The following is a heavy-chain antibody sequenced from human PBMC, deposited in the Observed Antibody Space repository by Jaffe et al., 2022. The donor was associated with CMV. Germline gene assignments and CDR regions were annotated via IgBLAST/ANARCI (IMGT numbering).Heavy chain of an antibody. J-gene: IGHJ4*02. V-gene: IGHV3-53*02. CDR3: ASVTTGWYYFDY. D-gene: IGHD4-4*01. CDR1: GFTVSSNY. Sequence: EVQLVETGGGLIQPGGSLRLSCAASGFTVSSNYMSWVRQAPGKGLEWVSVIYSGGSTYYADSVKGRFTISRDNSKNTLYLQMNSLRAEDTAVYYCASVTTGWYYFDYWGQGTLVTVSS. CDR2: IYSGGST.